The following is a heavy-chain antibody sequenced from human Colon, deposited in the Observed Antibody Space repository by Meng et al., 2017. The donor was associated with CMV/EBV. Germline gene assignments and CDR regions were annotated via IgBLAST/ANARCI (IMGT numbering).Heavy chain of an antibody. Sequence: GGSLRLSCAASGFTVSSNWMSWVRQAPGKGLEWVANIKQDGSERYYVNSVKGRFTMSRDNAKNSLYLLMDGLRADDTALYYCAKDVVTGDGGDAFDVWGQGTMVTVSS. CDR2: IKQDGSER. J-gene: IGHJ3*01. D-gene: IGHD7-27*01. V-gene: IGHV3-7*03. CDR3: AKDVVTGDGGDAFDV. CDR1: GFTVSSNW.